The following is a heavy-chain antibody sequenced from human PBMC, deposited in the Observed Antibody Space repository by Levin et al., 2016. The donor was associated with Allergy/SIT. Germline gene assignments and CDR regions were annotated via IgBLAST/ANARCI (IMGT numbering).Heavy chain of an antibody. D-gene: IGHD6-19*01. J-gene: IGHJ4*02. V-gene: IGHV3-74*01. CDR1: GFSFSSYW. CDR3: VRVRSGWSHFED. CDR2: INSDGSYT. Sequence: GESLKISCAASGFSFSSYWMHWVRQAPGKGLVWVSRINSDGSYTSYADSVKGRFAISRDNAKNTVYLQMNSLRGEDTAVYYCVRVRSGWSHFEDWGQGTLVTVSS.